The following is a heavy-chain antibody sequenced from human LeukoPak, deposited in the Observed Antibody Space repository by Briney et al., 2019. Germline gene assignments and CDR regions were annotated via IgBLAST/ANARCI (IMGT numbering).Heavy chain of an antibody. Sequence: SQTLSLTCAISGDSLSSNSGSCSWIRQSPSRGPEWLGRIYYRSRWHYEYAVSVQNRISISPDTTKNQFSLQLNSMSPDDSAVYYCVSGGDWGFGWYCDVWGRGALVTVSS. D-gene: IGHD7-27*01. CDR1: GDSLSSNSGS. V-gene: IGHV6-1*01. J-gene: IGHJ2*01. CDR2: IYYRSRWHY. CDR3: VSGGDWGFGWYCDV.